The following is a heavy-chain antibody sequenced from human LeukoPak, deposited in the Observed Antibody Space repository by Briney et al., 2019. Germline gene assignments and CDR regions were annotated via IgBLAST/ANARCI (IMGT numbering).Heavy chain of an antibody. CDR2: IKQDGSEK. CDR3: ATSRSFDH. V-gene: IGHV3-7*01. J-gene: IGHJ4*02. Sequence: GGSLRLSCAASGFAFTSYWMSWVRQAPGKGLEWVANIKQDGSEKYYVDSVKGRFTISRDNAKNSLYLQMNSLSAEDTAVYYCATSRSFDHWGQGTLVTVSS. CDR1: GFAFTSYW.